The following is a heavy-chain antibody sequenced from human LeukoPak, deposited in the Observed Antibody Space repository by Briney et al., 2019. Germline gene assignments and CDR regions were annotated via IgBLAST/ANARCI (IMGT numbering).Heavy chain of an antibody. CDR1: GFTFSSYW. V-gene: IGHV3-7*01. D-gene: IGHD6-19*01. J-gene: IGHJ6*03. Sequence: GGSLRLSCAASGFTFSSYWMSWVRQAPGKGLEWVANIKQDGSEKYYVDSVKGRFTISRDNAKNSLYLQMNSLRAEDTAVYYCARTEYSSGWYGYYYYMDVWGKGTTVTVSS. CDR2: IKQDGSEK. CDR3: ARTEYSSGWYGYYYYMDV.